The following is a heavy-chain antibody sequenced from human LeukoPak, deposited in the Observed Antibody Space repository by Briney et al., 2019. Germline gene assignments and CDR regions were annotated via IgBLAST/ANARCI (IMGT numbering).Heavy chain of an antibody. D-gene: IGHD1-20*01. CDR3: ATGIVTGTSR. V-gene: IGHV4-38-2*02. CDR1: GYSISSGYY. CDR2: IYHSGST. Sequence: SETLSLTCTVSGYSISSGYYWGWIRPPPGKGLEWIGSIYHSGSTYYNPSLKSRVTISVDTSKNQFSLKLSSVTAADTAVYYCATGIVTGTSRWGQGTLVAVSS. J-gene: IGHJ4*02.